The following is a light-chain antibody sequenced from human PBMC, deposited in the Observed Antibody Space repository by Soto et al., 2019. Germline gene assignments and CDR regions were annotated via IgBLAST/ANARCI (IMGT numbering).Light chain of an antibody. Sequence: EIVLTQSPATLSLSPGERATLSCRASQSVSSYLAWYQQKPGQAPRLLIYDASNRATGIPARFSGSESGTDFTLTIISLVPEDLAVYYCQQRSNWPSITFGQGTRLQIK. CDR3: QQRSNWPSIT. V-gene: IGKV3-11*01. CDR1: QSVSSY. CDR2: DAS. J-gene: IGKJ5*01.